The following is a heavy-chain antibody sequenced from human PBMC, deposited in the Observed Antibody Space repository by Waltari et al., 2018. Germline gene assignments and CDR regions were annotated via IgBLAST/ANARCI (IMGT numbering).Heavy chain of an antibody. J-gene: IGHJ5*02. V-gene: IGHV1-24*01. CDR2: LDPEEGET. Sequence: QVQLVQSGAEVKKPGASVKVSCKVSGYTLTELSMHWVRQAPGKGLEWMGGLDPEEGETIYAQKCQGRVTMTEDTSTDTAYMELSSLRSEDTAVYYCATAPITMVRGVIITEGWFDPWGQGTLVTVSS. CDR1: GYTLTELS. D-gene: IGHD3-10*01. CDR3: ATAPITMVRGVIITEGWFDP.